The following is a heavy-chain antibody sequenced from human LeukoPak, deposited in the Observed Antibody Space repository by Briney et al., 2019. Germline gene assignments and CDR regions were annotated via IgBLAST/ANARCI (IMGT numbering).Heavy chain of an antibody. CDR2: INPNRGGT. J-gene: IGHJ4*02. CDR1: GYTLTGYY. Sequence: ASVKVSRKASGYTLTGYYMHGVRQAPGQGRAGMGWINPNRGGTNYAQKFQGRVTMTRDTSISTAYMELSRLRSDDTAVYYCASDAATDTAMVPYASYFDYWGQGTLVTVSS. D-gene: IGHD5-18*01. V-gene: IGHV1-2*02. CDR3: ASDAATDTAMVPYASYFDY.